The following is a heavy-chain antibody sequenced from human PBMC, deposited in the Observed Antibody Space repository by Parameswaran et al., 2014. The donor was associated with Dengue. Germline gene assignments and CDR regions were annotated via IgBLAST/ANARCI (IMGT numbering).Heavy chain of an antibody. CDR2: IYYRGST. CDR3: ARGLDWSADY. Sequence: WIRQPRKAEWIGYIYYRGSTSYNPSLKSRLSMSLDTSKNQFSLKLDSVTAADTAVYYCARGLDWSADYWGQGTLVTVSS. V-gene: IGHV4-28*03. J-gene: IGHJ4*02. D-gene: IGHD3-9*01.